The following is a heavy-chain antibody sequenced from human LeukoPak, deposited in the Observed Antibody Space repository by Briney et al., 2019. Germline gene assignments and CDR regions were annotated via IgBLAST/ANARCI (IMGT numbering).Heavy chain of an antibody. V-gene: IGHV1-69*13. CDR1: GGTFSSYA. Sequence: SVKVSCKASGGTFSSYAISWVRQAPGQGLEWMGGIIPIFGTANYAQKFQGRVTITADESTSTAYMELSSLRSEDTAVYYCARGNGIVVVPAAIDDAFDIWGQGTMVTVSS. D-gene: IGHD2-2*01. CDR2: IIPIFGTA. CDR3: ARGNGIVVVPAAIDDAFDI. J-gene: IGHJ3*02.